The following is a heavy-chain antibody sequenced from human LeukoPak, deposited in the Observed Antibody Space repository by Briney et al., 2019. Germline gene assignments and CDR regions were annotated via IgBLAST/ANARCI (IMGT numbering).Heavy chain of an antibody. Sequence: ASVKVSCKAAGYTFTTYYMHWVRQAPGQGLEWMGTINPSGGSTSYAQKFQGRVTMTRDTSTSTVYMELSSLRSEDTAVYYCARGGRGEGTGTTRVAFDIWGQRKIVTVSS. CDR3: ARGGRGEGTGTTRVAFDI. CDR2: INPSGGST. J-gene: IGHJ3*02. CDR1: GYTFTTYY. V-gene: IGHV1-46*01. D-gene: IGHD1-1*01.